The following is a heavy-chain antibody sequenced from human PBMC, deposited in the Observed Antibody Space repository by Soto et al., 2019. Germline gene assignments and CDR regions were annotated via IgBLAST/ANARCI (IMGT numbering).Heavy chain of an antibody. CDR2: IFSNDEK. Sequence: VSWIRQPPGKALEWLAHIFSNDEKSYSTSLKSRLTISKDTSKSQVVLTMTNMDPVDTATYYCARIQFAPGYCSSTSCYTVGIYYYYGMDVWGQGTTVTVSS. D-gene: IGHD2-2*02. V-gene: IGHV2-26*01. CDR3: ARIQFAPGYCSSTSCYTVGIYYYYGMDV. J-gene: IGHJ6*02.